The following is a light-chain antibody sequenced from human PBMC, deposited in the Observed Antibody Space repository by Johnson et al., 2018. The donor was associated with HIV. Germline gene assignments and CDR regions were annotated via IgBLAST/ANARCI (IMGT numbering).Light chain of an antibody. CDR3: GTWDTSLVACYA. V-gene: IGLV1-51*02. J-gene: IGLJ1*01. CDR2: ENN. CDR1: SSNIGNNY. Sequence: QSALTQPPSVSAAPGQKVTISCSGSSSNIGNNYVSWYQQLPGTAPKLLIYENNKRPSGIPDRFSGSKSGTSATLGITGLQTGDEADYYCGTWDTSLVACYAFVPGPKVTVL.